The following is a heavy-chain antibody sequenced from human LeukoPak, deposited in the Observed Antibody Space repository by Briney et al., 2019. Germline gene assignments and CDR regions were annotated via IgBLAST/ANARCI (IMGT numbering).Heavy chain of an antibody. Sequence: GGSLRLSCTASGFTFSSSGMDWVRQAPGKGLEWVSSISGSSIYRYYADSVRGRFTISRDNAKNSLYLQMNSLSAEDTAVYYCGRGRECGPTSCVAYYFDLWGQGALVTVSS. CDR3: GRGRECGPTSCVAYYFDL. CDR1: GFTFSSSG. V-gene: IGHV3-21*01. J-gene: IGHJ4*01. D-gene: IGHD2-2*01. CDR2: ISGSSIYR.